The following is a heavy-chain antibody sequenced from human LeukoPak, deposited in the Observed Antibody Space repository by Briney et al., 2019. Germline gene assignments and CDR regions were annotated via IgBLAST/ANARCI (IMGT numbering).Heavy chain of an antibody. D-gene: IGHD3-22*01. CDR2: ISGSGGST. J-gene: IGHJ4*02. V-gene: IGHV3-23*01. Sequence: GGSLRLSCAASGFTFSSYAMSWVRQAPGKGLEWVSAISGSGGSTYYADSVKGRFTISRDNSKNTLYLQMNSLRAEDTAVYYCAKMLYDSSGSHSYFDYWGQGTLVTVSS. CDR3: AKMLYDSSGSHSYFDY. CDR1: GFTFSSYA.